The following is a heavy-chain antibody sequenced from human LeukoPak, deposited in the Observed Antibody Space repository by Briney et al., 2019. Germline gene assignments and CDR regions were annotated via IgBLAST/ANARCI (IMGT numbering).Heavy chain of an antibody. CDR2: ISAYNGNT. J-gene: IGHJ3*02. V-gene: IGHV1-18*01. D-gene: IGHD3-10*01. CDR1: GYTFTSYG. Sequence: ASVKVSCKASGYTFTSYGISWVRQAPGQGLEWMGWISAYNGNTNYAQKLQGRVTMTTDTSTSTAYMELRSLRSDDTAVYYCARVFFHYYGSGSYYNPDAFDIWGQGTMVTVSS. CDR3: ARVFFHYYGSGSYYNPDAFDI.